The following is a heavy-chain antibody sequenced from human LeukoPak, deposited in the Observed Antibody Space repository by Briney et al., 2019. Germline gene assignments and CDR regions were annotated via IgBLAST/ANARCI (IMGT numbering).Heavy chain of an antibody. V-gene: IGHV3-48*03. J-gene: IGHJ5*02. CDR3: EAGVVLWFGEPRPPSWYDP. Sequence: GSLRLSCAASGFTFSSYEMNWVRQAPGKGLEWVSYISSSGSTLYYADSVKCRFTICRDNAKNSLYLQMNSLRAEDTAVYYCEAGVVLWFGEPRPPSWYDPWGKGTLVTVAS. CDR1: GFTFSSYE. CDR2: ISSSGSTL. D-gene: IGHD3-10*01.